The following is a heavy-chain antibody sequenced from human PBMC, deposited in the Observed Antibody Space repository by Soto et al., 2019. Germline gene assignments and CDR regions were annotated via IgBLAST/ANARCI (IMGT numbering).Heavy chain of an antibody. J-gene: IGHJ4*02. CDR2: IIPILGIA. CDR3: ARDRDLTMDRGGGLDY. Sequence: QVQLVQSGAEVKKPGSSVKVSCKASGGTFSSYTISWVRQAPGQGLEWMGRIIPILGIANYAQKFQGRVTITADKPTSTAYMELSSLRSEDTAVYYCARDRDLTMDRGGGLDYWGQGTLVTVSS. V-gene: IGHV1-69*08. CDR1: GGTFSSYT. D-gene: IGHD3-10*01.